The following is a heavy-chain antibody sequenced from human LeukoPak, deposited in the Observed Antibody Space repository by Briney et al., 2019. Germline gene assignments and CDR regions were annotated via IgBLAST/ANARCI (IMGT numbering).Heavy chain of an antibody. CDR2: INQDGSET. J-gene: IGHJ4*02. V-gene: IGHV3-7*01. D-gene: IGHD3-16*01. Sequence: GGSLRLSCAASGFTFGSSSMSWVRQAPGQGLQWVANINQDGSETYYMDSVKGRFTISRGNAKNSLYLQMDSLRADDSALCYCATRKCLGCQLFYLDYWGQGSLVTVSS. CDR1: GFTFGSSS. CDR3: ATRKCLGCQLFYLDY.